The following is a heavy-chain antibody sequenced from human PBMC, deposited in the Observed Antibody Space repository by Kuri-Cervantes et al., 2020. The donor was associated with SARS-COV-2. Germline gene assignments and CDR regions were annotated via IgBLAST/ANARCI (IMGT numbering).Heavy chain of an antibody. CDR2: INPSGGST. Sequence: ASVKVSCKAPGYTFTGYYMHWVRQAPGQGLEWMGIINPSGGSTSYAQKFQGRVTMTRDTSTSTVYMELSSLRSEDTAVYYCAREDIVVVPAYYDDAFDIWGQGTMVTVSS. D-gene: IGHD2-2*01. J-gene: IGHJ3*02. CDR1: GYTFTGYY. CDR3: AREDIVVVPAYYDDAFDI. V-gene: IGHV1-46*01.